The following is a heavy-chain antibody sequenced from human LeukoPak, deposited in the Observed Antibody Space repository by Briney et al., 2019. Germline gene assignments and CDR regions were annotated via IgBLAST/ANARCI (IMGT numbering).Heavy chain of an antibody. Sequence: PSETLSLTCTVSGGSITDYYWGWIRQPPGKGLEWIGYDYYSGSSNYNPSLKSRVTISVDTSKNQFSLKMSSVTAADTAVYYCARDLKLDGSSGYYAFDIWGQGTMVTVSS. CDR2: DYYSGSS. D-gene: IGHD3-22*01. V-gene: IGHV4-59*01. CDR1: GGSITDYY. J-gene: IGHJ3*02. CDR3: ARDLKLDGSSGYYAFDI.